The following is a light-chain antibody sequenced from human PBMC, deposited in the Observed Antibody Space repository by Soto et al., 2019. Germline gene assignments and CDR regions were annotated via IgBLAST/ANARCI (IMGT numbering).Light chain of an antibody. V-gene: IGKV3-20*01. J-gene: IGKJ2*01. Sequence: ESMLTQSPGTLSLSPGERATLSCRASQSVSTRYLAWYQQKPGQAPRLLIYGASIRATGIPDRCNGSGHGTDFALTISRLEPDGVAVYYCHQFGSAPPAFTFGQGTKLEI. CDR3: HQFGSAPPAFT. CDR2: GAS. CDR1: QSVSTRY.